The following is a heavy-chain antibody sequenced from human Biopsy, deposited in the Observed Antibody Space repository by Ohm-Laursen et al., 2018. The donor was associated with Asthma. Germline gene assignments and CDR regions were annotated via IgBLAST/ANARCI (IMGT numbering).Heavy chain of an antibody. Sequence: SLRLSCAVSGFSFSNYGMHWVHQAPGKGLDWVAVISFDGTNRNYTDSVKGRFTISRDNSRNTLHLEMNSLRAEDTAVYFCAKEVFPGWELRRGPDSWGQGTLVTVSS. CDR2: ISFDGTNR. D-gene: IGHD1-26*01. J-gene: IGHJ4*02. V-gene: IGHV3-30*18. CDR3: AKEVFPGWELRRGPDS. CDR1: GFSFSNYG.